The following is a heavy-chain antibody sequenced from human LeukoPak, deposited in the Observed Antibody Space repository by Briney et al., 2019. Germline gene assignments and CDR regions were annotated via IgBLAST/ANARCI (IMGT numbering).Heavy chain of an antibody. CDR3: ARERGGNYYYYMDV. V-gene: IGHV1-2*02. Sequence: ASVKVSCKASGYTFTSYDINWVRQAPGQGLEWMGWINPNSGGTNYAQKFQGRVTMTRDTSISTAYMELSRLRSDDTAVYYCARERGGNYYYYMDVWGKGTTVTVSS. J-gene: IGHJ6*03. CDR1: GYTFTSYD. CDR2: INPNSGGT. D-gene: IGHD6-25*01.